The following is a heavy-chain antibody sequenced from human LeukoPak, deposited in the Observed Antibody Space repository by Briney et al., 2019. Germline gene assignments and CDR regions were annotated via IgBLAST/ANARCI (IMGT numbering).Heavy chain of an antibody. D-gene: IGHD1-26*01. CDR1: GYTFTGYY. V-gene: IGHV1-2*02. CDR3: ARVVGATNNWFDP. Sequence: ASVKVSCKASGYTFTGYYMHWVRQAPGQGLEWMGWISPNSGGTNYAQKFQGRVTMTRDTSISTAYMELSRLRSDDTAVYYCARVVGATNNWFDPWGQGTLVTVSS. J-gene: IGHJ5*02. CDR2: ISPNSGGT.